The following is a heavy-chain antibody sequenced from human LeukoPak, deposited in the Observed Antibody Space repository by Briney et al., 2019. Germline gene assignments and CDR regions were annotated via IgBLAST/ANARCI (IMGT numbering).Heavy chain of an antibody. CDR3: ARALEMATSAFDY. D-gene: IGHD5-12*01. J-gene: IGHJ4*02. Sequence: GGSLRLSCAASGFTFSSYAMHWVRQAPGKGLEWVAVISYDGSNKYYADSVKGRFTISRDNSKNTLYLQMNSLRAEDTAVYYCARALEMATSAFDYWGQGTLVTVSS. CDR2: ISYDGSNK. CDR1: GFTFSSYA. V-gene: IGHV3-30-3*01.